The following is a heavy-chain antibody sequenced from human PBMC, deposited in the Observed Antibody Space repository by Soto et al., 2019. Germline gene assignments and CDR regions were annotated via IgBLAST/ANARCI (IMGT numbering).Heavy chain of an antibody. Sequence: PGGSLRLSCEASGLTSSRYSMNWVRQAPGKGLEWVSHISSTSFTIYYADSVKGRFTISRDNAKNSLYLQMNNLRAEYTAVYFCASKIEISSPYYFDYWGPGT. D-gene: IGHD3-16*02. V-gene: IGHV3-48*01. CDR3: ASKIEISSPYYFDY. CDR1: GLTSSRYS. J-gene: IGHJ4*02. CDR2: ISSTSFTI.